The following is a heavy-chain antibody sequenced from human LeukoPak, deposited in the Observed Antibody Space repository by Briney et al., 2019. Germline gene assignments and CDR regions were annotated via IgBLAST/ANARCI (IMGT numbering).Heavy chain of an antibody. Sequence: GESLKISCRGSGYSFTNYWIGWVRQMPGKDLEWMGIIYPGDSDTRYSPSFQGQVTISADKSISTAYLQWSSLKASDTAMYYCARFPYSSSLHFGYWGQGTLVTVSS. J-gene: IGHJ4*02. CDR1: GYSFTNYW. CDR3: ARFPYSSSLHFGY. V-gene: IGHV5-51*01. D-gene: IGHD6-13*01. CDR2: IYPGDSDT.